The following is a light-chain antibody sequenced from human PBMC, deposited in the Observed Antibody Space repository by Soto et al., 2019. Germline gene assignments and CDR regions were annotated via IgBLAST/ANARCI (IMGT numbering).Light chain of an antibody. CDR3: QQYNSYPVT. J-gene: IGKJ4*01. Sequence: EIVLTQSPATLSLSPGERATLSCRASQSVGSFLAWYQQKAGQSPRLLIYDASKRATGIPARFSGSGSGTDFTLTISRLEPEDFATYYCQQYNSYPVTFGGGTRVEIK. CDR1: QSVGSF. CDR2: DAS. V-gene: IGKV3-11*01.